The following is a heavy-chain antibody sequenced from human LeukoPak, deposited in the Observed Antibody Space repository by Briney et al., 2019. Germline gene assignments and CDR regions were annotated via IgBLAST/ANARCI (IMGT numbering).Heavy chain of an antibody. CDR1: GFTFSSYA. V-gene: IGHV3-23*01. CDR2: ISGSGGST. D-gene: IGHD5-12*01. CDR3: AKAFSAYENWPPNWFDP. Sequence: GGSLRLSCAASGFTFSSYAMSWVRQAPGKGLEWVSAISGSGGSTYYADSVKGRFTISRDNSKNTLYLQMNSLRAEDTAVYYCAKAFSAYENWPPNWFDPWGQGTLVTVSS. J-gene: IGHJ5*02.